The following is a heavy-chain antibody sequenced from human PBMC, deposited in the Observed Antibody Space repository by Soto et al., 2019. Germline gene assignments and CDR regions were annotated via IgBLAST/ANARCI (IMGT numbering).Heavy chain of an antibody. Sequence: QVQLQQSGPGLVKPSETLSLTCTVSGISIDNYYCSWIRQADGKGLEWIGRIYSSGTTNYNPSLKSRVTMSVDMSKSQFSLNVRSVTAADTAVYYCVRDVGGSGWFAPWGQGTLVTVSS. CDR1: GISIDNYY. CDR2: IYSSGTT. J-gene: IGHJ5*02. CDR3: VRDVGGSGWFAP. V-gene: IGHV4-4*07.